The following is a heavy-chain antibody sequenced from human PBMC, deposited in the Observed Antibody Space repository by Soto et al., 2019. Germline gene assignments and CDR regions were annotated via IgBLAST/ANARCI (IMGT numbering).Heavy chain of an antibody. J-gene: IGHJ5*02. CDR2: ISYDGSRQ. D-gene: IGHD3-3*01. CDR1: GFTFSSCG. Sequence: QVQLVESGGGVVQPGGSLRLSCAASGFTFSSCGMHWVRQAPGKGLEWVAVISYDGSRQYYEDSVKGRFTISRDNSKNMVYLQMSSLRAEDTSIYYCAKDGDLWSFVSGLDPGGQGILVTVSS. CDR3: AKDGDLWSFVSGLDP. V-gene: IGHV3-30*18.